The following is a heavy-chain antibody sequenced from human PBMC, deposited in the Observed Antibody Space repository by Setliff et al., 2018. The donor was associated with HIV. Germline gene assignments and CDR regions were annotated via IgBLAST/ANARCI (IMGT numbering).Heavy chain of an antibody. D-gene: IGHD3-22*01. CDR1: GYTFTSHT. V-gene: IGHV1-3*01. Sequence: ASVKVSSKTSGYTFTSHTLQWVRQAPGQGLEGMGWINAGNGNTKYSQGFQSRLTITRDTSATTAFMELSGLTSEDTAVYFCARDACDSNKCYVYNYFDPWGQGTLVTVSS. CDR3: ARDACDSNKCYVYNYFDP. CDR2: INAGNGNT. J-gene: IGHJ5*02.